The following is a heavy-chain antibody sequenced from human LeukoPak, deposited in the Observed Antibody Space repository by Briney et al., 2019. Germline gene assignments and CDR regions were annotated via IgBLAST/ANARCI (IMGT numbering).Heavy chain of an antibody. CDR2: INHSGST. J-gene: IGHJ4*02. V-gene: IGHV4-34*01. D-gene: IGHD3-9*01. CDR3: ARGLKYYDILTGYWYYFDY. CDR1: GGSFSGYY. Sequence: SETLSLTCAVYGGSFSGYYWSWIRQPPGKGLEWIGEINHSGSTNYNPSLKSRVTISVDTSKNQFSLKLSSVTAADTVVYYCARGLKYYDILTGYWYYFDYWGQGTLITVSS.